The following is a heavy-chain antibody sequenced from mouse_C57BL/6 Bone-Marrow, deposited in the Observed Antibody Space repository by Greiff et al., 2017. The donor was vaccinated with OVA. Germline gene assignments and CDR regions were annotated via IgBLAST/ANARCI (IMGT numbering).Heavy chain of an antibody. J-gene: IGHJ1*03. D-gene: IGHD2-3*01. CDR3: ARLDGYSWYFDV. CDR2: ISSGSSTI. CDR1: GFTFSDYG. V-gene: IGHV5-17*01. Sequence: EVHLVESGGGLVKPGGSLKLSCAASGFTFSDYGMHWVRQAPEKGLEWVAYISSGSSTIYYADTVKGRFTISRDNAKNTLFLQMTSLRSEDTAMYYCARLDGYSWYFDVWGTGTTVTVSS.